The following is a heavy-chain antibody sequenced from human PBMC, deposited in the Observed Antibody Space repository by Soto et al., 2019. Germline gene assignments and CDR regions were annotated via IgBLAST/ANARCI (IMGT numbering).Heavy chain of an antibody. CDR2: IRSKANSYAT. J-gene: IGHJ4*02. Sequence: GGSLRLSCAASGFTFSGSAMHWIRHASGKGLEWVGRIRSKANSYATAYAASVKGRFTISRDDSKNTAYLQMNSLKTEDTAVYYCTTIVEMARIPSDYWSQGTLVTVSS. CDR3: TTIVEMARIPSDY. D-gene: IGHD3-22*01. CDR1: GFTFSGSA. V-gene: IGHV3-73*01.